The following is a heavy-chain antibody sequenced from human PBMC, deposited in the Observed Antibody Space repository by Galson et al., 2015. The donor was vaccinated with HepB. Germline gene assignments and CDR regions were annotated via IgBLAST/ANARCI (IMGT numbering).Heavy chain of an antibody. CDR1: GFTFSSYG. J-gene: IGHJ5*02. CDR3: AREKIRCSGGSCYARWFDP. V-gene: IGHV3-33*01. Sequence: SLRLSCAASGFTFSSYGMHWVRQAPGKGREWVAVIWYDGSNKYYADSVKGRCTISRDNSKNTLYLQMNSLRAEDTAVYYCAREKIRCSGGSCYARWFDPWGQGTLVTVSS. CDR2: IWYDGSNK. D-gene: IGHD2-15*01.